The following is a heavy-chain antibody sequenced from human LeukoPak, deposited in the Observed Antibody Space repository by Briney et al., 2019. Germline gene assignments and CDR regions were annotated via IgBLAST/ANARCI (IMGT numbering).Heavy chain of an antibody. CDR1: GYTFTSYG. Sequence: GASVKVSCKASGYTFTSYGISWVRQAPGQGLEWMGWISAYNGNTNYAQKLQGRVTMTTDTPTSTAYMELRSLRSEDTAVYYCARGMRQLAFDPYYGMDVWGQGTTVTVSS. V-gene: IGHV1-18*01. CDR3: ARGMRQLAFDPYYGMDV. J-gene: IGHJ6*02. CDR2: ISAYNGNT. D-gene: IGHD6-13*01.